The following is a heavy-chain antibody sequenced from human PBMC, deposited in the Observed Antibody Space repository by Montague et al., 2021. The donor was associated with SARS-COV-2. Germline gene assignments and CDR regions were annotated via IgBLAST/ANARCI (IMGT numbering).Heavy chain of an antibody. CDR2: LHHSGAT. CDR3: ATSLGGRYYWADYYLDY. V-gene: IGHV4-59*03. J-gene: IGHJ4*02. CDR1: GGSMSPYH. Sequence: SETLSLTCAVTGGSMSPYHWSWIRQPPGKGLEWIGNLHHSGATNYNPSLESRVTMSVDTSKNQFSLNLISVTAADTAVYFCATSLGGRYYWADYYLDYWGQGILVTVSA. D-gene: IGHD3-10*01.